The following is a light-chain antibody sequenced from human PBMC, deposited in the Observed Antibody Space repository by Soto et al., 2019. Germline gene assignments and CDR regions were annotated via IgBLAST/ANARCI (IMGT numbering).Light chain of an antibody. CDR3: QQYSDWPQT. CDR1: QTVRNNY. CDR2: NSS. J-gene: IGKJ1*01. Sequence: EIVLTQSPGTLSLSPGERATLSCRASQTVRNNYLAWYQQKPGQAPRLLIYNSSTRPTGIPDRFSGSGSGTDFTLTISRLEPEDFALYFCQQYSDWPQTFGQGTRVEIK. V-gene: IGKV3-20*01.